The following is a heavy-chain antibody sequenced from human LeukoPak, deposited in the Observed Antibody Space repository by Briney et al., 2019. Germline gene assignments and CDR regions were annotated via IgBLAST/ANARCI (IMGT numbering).Heavy chain of an antibody. V-gene: IGHV1-3*01. CDR2: INAGNGNT. J-gene: IGHJ4*02. D-gene: IGHD2-2*01. Sequence: GASVKVSCKASGYTFTSYAMHWVRQAPGQRLEWMGWINAGNGNTKYSQKFQGRVTITRDTSASTAYMELSSLRSEDTAVYYCARDYGYCSSTSCYAYSSSSLDYWGQGTLVTVSS. CDR3: ARDYGYCSSTSCYAYSSSSLDY. CDR1: GYTFTSYA.